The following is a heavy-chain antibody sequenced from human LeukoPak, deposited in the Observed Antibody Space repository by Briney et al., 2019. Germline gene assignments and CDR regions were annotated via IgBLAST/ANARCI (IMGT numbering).Heavy chain of an antibody. Sequence: SETLSLTCTVSGGSISSYYWSWIRQPPGKGLEWIGYIYYSGSTNYNPPLKSRVTISVDTSKNQFSLKLSSVTAADTAVYYCAVATIEENFDYWGQGTLVTVSS. D-gene: IGHD5-12*01. CDR2: IYYSGST. CDR3: AVATIEENFDY. CDR1: GGSISSYY. J-gene: IGHJ4*02. V-gene: IGHV4-59*01.